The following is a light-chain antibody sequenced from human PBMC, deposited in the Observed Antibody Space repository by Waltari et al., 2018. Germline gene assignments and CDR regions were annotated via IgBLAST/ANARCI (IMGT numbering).Light chain of an antibody. V-gene: IGLV2-23*02. CDR3: CSYAGLGIYV. Sequence: QSGLTQPASVSGSPGQSITISCPGTSSDVGTYNLFSWYQQYPGKAPKLMVYEVTRRSSGVSDRFSGSKSGNTASLTIYGLQSEDEADYYCCSYAGLGIYVFGTGTKVTVL. CDR1: SSDVGTYNL. CDR2: EVT. J-gene: IGLJ1*01.